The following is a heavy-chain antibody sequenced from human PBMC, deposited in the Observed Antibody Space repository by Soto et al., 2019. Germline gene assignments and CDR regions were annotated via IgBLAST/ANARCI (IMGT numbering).Heavy chain of an antibody. D-gene: IGHD3-16*01. J-gene: IGHJ5*02. CDR3: AREGVAGTWGKWFDP. V-gene: IGHV3-74*01. CDR1: GFTFSSYW. CDR2: INSDGSST. Sequence: GSLRLSCAASGFTFSSYWMHWVRQAPGKGLVWVSRINSDGSSTSNTDSVKGRFTISRDNAKNTLYLQMNSLRGEDTAVYYCAREGVAGTWGKWFDPWGQGTLVTVSS.